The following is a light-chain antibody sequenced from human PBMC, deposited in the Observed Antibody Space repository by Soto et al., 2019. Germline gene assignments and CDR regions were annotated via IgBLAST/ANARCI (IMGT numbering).Light chain of an antibody. CDR1: NIDSRT. Sequence: SYELTQPPSVSVAPGQTATISCGENNIDSRTVHWYQQKPGQAPLLVVYDNSFRPSGIPNRFSGSYSGNTATLTISRVEAGDEADYYCQVWDNVDDHIYVFGTGTKVTVL. CDR3: QVWDNVDDHIYV. J-gene: IGLJ1*01. V-gene: IGLV3-21*02. CDR2: DNS.